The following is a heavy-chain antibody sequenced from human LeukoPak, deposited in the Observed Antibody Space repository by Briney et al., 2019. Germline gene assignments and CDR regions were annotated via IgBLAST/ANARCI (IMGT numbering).Heavy chain of an antibody. CDR2: IYPRDGST. J-gene: IGHJ4*02. CDR3: ARDQEGFDY. Sequence: ASVKVSCKASGCTFTSNYIHWVRQAPGQGLEWMGMIYPRDGSTGYAQKFQGRVTVTRDTSTSTVHMELSGLRSEGTAVYYCARDQEGFDYWGQGTLVTVSS. V-gene: IGHV1-46*01. CDR1: GCTFTSNY.